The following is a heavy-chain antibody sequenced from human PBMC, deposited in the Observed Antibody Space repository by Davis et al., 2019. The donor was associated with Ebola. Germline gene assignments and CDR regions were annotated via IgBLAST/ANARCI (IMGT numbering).Heavy chain of an antibody. CDR3: ANTGITMIVAYYFDY. J-gene: IGHJ4*02. Sequence: GESLKISCAASGFTFSTYSMSWVRQAPGKGLEWVSSISSDSDYIYYADSAKGRFTISRDNAKNSLYLQMNSLRAEDTAVYYCANTGITMIVAYYFDYWGQGTLVTVSS. V-gene: IGHV3-21*01. D-gene: IGHD3-22*01. CDR2: ISSDSDYI. CDR1: GFTFSTYS.